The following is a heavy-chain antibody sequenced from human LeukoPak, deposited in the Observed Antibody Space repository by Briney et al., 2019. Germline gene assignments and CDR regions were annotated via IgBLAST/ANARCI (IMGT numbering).Heavy chain of an antibody. J-gene: IGHJ4*02. CDR3: AFRGNGPYYFDY. Sequence: SVTVSCTASGGTFSSYAISWVRQAPGQGLEWMGGIIPIFGTANYAQKFQGRVTITADESTSTAYMVLSSLRSEDTAVYYCAFRGNGPYYFDYWGQGTLVTVSS. D-gene: IGHD3-10*01. CDR2: IIPIFGTA. CDR1: GGTFSSYA. V-gene: IGHV1-69*01.